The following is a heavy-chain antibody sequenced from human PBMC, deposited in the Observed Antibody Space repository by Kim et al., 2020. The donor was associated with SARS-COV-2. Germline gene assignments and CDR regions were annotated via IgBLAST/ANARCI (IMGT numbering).Heavy chain of an antibody. Sequence: ASVKVSCKASGYTFTGYYMHWVRQPPGQGLEWMGRINPNSGGTNYAQKFQGRVTMTRDTSISTAYMELSRLRSDDTAVYYCARDRIYDFWSGYLGGGLNYYGMDVWGQGTTVTVSS. CDR1: GYTFTGYY. D-gene: IGHD3-3*01. V-gene: IGHV1-2*06. CDR3: ARDRIYDFWSGYLGGGLNYYGMDV. CDR2: INPNSGGT. J-gene: IGHJ6*02.